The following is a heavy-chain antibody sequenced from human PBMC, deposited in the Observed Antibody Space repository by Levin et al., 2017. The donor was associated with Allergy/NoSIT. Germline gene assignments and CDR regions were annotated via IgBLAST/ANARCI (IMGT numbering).Heavy chain of an antibody. Sequence: GGSLRLSCAASEFTFSSYAMSWVRQAPGKGLEWVSAISGSGDRTYYADSVKGRFFISRDNSQNTLYMQLNSLRAEDTAVYYCAKERYYGSGTYYFDYWGQGTLVTVSS. CDR2: ISGSGDRT. D-gene: IGHD3-10*01. J-gene: IGHJ4*02. CDR3: AKERYYGSGTYYFDY. CDR1: EFTFSSYA. V-gene: IGHV3-23*01.